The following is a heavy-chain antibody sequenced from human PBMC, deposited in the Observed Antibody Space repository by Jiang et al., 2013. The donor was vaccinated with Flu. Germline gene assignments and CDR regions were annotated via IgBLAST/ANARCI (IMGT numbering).Heavy chain of an antibody. V-gene: IGHV4-31*01. CDR2: IYYSGST. Sequence: PSQTLSLTCTVSGGSISSGGYYWSWIRQHPGKGLEWIGYIYYSGSTYYNPSLKSLVTISVDTSKNQFSLKLSSVTAADTAVYYCARGYYDILTGYYGHGWFDPWGQGTLVTVSS. CDR1: GGSISSGGYY. CDR3: ARGYYDILTGYYGHGWFDP. D-gene: IGHD3-9*01. J-gene: IGHJ5*02.